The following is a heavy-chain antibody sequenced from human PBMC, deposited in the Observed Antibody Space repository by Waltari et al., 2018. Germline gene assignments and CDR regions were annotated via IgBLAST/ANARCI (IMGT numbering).Heavy chain of an antibody. CDR3: ATPFYNWDDPLHS. CDR1: GVTVSNYA. Sequence: EVQVLESGGDLVKPGGSMRLSCAASGVTVSNYAINWVRLAPGTGLQWVSAITVGDDTYYADSVKGRFTISRDTSKDTVYLQMNGLRADDTAVYYCATPFYNWDDPLHSWGPGTLVTVSS. CDR2: ITVGDDT. V-gene: IGHV3-23*01. D-gene: IGHD1-20*01. J-gene: IGHJ4*02.